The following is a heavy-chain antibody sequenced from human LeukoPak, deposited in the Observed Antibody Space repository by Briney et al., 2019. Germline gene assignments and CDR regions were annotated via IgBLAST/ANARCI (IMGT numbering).Heavy chain of an antibody. V-gene: IGHV1-8*03. CDR3: ARTTSLTASGYDC. J-gene: IGHJ4*02. CDR2: MNPYNGDR. CDR1: GYTFTTYH. D-gene: IGHD4-17*01. Sequence: GASVKVSCKTSGYTFTTYHINWVRQATGQGLEWLGWMNPYNGDRGYAQKFQGRLSITSDTSISTAYMELSSLKSDDTALYFCARTTSLTASGYDCWGQGTLVTVSS.